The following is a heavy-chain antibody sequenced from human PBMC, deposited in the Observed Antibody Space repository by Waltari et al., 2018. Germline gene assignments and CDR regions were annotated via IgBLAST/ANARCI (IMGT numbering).Heavy chain of an antibody. J-gene: IGHJ6*02. Sequence: EVQLVESGGGLIQPGGSLRLSCAASGFTVSSNYMSWVRQAPGKGLEWVSVIYSGGRKYYADSVKGRFTISRDNSKNTLYLQMNSLRAEDTAVYYCARDLRVRFLEPGGMDVWGQGTTVTVSS. CDR2: IYSGGRK. CDR3: ARDLRVRFLEPGGMDV. D-gene: IGHD3-3*01. V-gene: IGHV3-53*01. CDR1: GFTVSSNY.